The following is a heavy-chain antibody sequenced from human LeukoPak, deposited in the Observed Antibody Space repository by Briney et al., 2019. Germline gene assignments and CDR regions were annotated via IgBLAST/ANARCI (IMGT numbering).Heavy chain of an antibody. CDR2: IYYSGAT. Sequence: SETLSLTCTVSGGSISSTSYYWGWIRQAPGKGLEWLASIYYSGATYYNPSLKSRLTVSGDTSNNRFSLELTSVTAADTAVYYCARQGLQQLLPGSNFWGQGTLVTVSS. CDR1: GGSISSTSYY. CDR3: ARQGLQQLLPGSNF. V-gene: IGHV4-39*01. J-gene: IGHJ4*02. D-gene: IGHD6-13*01.